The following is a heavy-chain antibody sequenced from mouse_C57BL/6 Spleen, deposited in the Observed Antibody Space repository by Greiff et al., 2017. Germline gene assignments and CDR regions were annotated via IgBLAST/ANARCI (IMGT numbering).Heavy chain of an antibody. CDR2: ISYDGSN. J-gene: IGHJ2*01. Sequence: EVHLVESGPGLVKPSQSLSLTCSVTGYSITSGYYWNWIRQFPGNKLEWMGYISYDGSNNYNPSLKNRISITRDTSKNQFFLKLNSVTTEDTATYYCARDYYGSMGYWGQGTTLTVSS. D-gene: IGHD1-1*01. CDR1: GYSITSGYY. CDR3: ARDYYGSMGY. V-gene: IGHV3-6*01.